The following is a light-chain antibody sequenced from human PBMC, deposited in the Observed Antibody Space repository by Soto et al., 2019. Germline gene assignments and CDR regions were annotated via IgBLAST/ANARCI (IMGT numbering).Light chain of an antibody. CDR2: GAS. J-gene: IGKJ1*01. V-gene: IGKV3-20*01. Sequence: EIVLTQSPGTLSLSPGERATLSCRASQSVSSSYLAWYQQKPGQAPRLLIYGASSRATGIPDRLSGSGSGTDFTLTISRLEPEDFAVYYCKQYGSSPPWTFGKGTKVEIK. CDR1: QSVSSSY. CDR3: KQYGSSPPWT.